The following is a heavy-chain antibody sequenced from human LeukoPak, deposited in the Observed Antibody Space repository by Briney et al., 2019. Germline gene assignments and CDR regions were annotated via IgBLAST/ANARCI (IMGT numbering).Heavy chain of an antibody. D-gene: IGHD6-13*01. CDR1: GGSFSGYY. V-gene: IGHV4-34*01. J-gene: IGHJ4*02. CDR3: ARVGALSSSWLLY. Sequence: SETLSLTCALYGGSFSGYYWSWIRQPPGKGLEWIGEINHSGSTNYNPSLKSRVTISVDTSKNQFSLKLSSVTAADTAVYYCARVGALSSSWLLYWGQGTLVTVSS. CDR2: INHSGST.